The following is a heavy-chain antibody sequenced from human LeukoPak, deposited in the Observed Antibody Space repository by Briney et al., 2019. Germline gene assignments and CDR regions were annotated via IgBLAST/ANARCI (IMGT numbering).Heavy chain of an antibody. Sequence: GASVKVSCNASGYTFTSYGISWVRQAPGQGLEWMGWISAYNGNTNYAQKLQGRVTMTTDTSTSTAYMELRSLRSDDTAVYYCARARTPPLYYYYYYMDVWGKGTTVTVSS. CDR2: ISAYNGNT. CDR3: ARARTPPLYYYYYYMDV. V-gene: IGHV1-18*01. J-gene: IGHJ6*03. CDR1: GYTFTSYG.